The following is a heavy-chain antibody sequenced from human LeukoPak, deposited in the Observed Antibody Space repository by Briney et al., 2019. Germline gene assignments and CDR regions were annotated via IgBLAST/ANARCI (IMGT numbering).Heavy chain of an antibody. D-gene: IGHD2-2*01. CDR1: GFTVSSNY. V-gene: IGHV3-53*01. CDR2: IYSGGST. CDR3: ARDIKGQYQDAFDI. Sequence: GGSLRLSCAASGFTVSSNYMSWVRQAPGKGLEWVSVIYSGGSTYYADSVKGRFTISRDNSKNTLYLQMNSLRAEDTAVYYCARDIKGQYQDAFDIWGQGTMVTVSS. J-gene: IGHJ3*02.